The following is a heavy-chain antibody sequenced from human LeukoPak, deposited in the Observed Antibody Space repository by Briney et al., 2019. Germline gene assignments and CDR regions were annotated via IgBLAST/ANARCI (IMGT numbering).Heavy chain of an antibody. V-gene: IGHV3-66*01. CDR1: GFTVSSNY. CDR2: IYSGGST. D-gene: IGHD3-3*01. J-gene: IGHJ6*02. CDR3: ARDRGITIFGVVGYYYYGMDV. Sequence: HSGGSLRLSCAASGFTVSSNYMSWVRQAPGKGLEWVSVIYSGGSTYYADSVKGRFPISRDNSKNTLYLQMNSLRAEDTAVYYCARDRGITIFGVVGYYYYGMDVWGQGTTVTVSS.